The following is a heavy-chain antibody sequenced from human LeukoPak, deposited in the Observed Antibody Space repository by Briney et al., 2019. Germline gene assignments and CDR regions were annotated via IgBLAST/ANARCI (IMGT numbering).Heavy chain of an antibody. J-gene: IGHJ4*02. V-gene: IGHV1-2*02. D-gene: IGHD3-3*02. CDR1: VYTFSDFY. Sequence: ASVKVSRKASVYTFSDFYIHWVRHAPGQALEYVGWITPKSGDTYSPRRFQGRVTMTRDASISTAYMELSSLRSDDTAVYFCARVRLADERAWAYWGQGTLVTVSS. CDR2: ITPKSGDT. CDR3: ARVRLADERAWAY.